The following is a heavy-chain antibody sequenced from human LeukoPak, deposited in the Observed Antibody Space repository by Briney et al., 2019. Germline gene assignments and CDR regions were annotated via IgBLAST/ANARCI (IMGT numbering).Heavy chain of an antibody. CDR2: INTNTGNP. V-gene: IGHV7-4-1*02. J-gene: IGHJ4*02. CDR3: ARDKSSWYPSYFDY. CDR1: GYTFTSYA. Sequence: ASVKVSCKASGYTFTSYAMNWVRRAPGQELEWMGWINTNTGNPTYAQGFTGRFVFSLDTSVSAAYLQISSLNAEDTAVYYCARDKSSWYPSYFDYWGQGALVTVSS. D-gene: IGHD6-13*01.